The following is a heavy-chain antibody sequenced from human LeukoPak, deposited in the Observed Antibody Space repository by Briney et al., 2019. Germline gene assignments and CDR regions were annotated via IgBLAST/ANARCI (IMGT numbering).Heavy chain of an antibody. Sequence: SETLSLTCTVSGGSISSSSYYWGWIRQPPGKGLELIGSIYYSGSTYYNPSLKSRVTISVDTSKNQFSLKLSSVTAADTAVYYCARSLVNYYDSSGYDDFDYWGQGTLVTVSS. CDR2: IYYSGST. CDR3: ARSLVNYYDSSGYDDFDY. V-gene: IGHV4-39*01. D-gene: IGHD3-22*01. CDR1: GGSISSSSYY. J-gene: IGHJ4*02.